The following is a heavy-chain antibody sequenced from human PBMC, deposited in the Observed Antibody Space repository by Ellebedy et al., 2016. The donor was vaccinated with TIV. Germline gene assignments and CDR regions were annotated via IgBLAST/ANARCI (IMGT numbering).Heavy chain of an antibody. D-gene: IGHD1-26*01. V-gene: IGHV7-4-1*02. CDR3: ARGPYWEAFDY. J-gene: IGHJ4*02. CDR2: INTNTGSP. Sequence: AASVKVSCKASGYIFSSYAMNWVRQAPGQGLEWMGWINTNTGSPTYAQGFTGRFVFSLDTSVSTAYLQISSLKAEDTAVYYCARGPYWEAFDYWGQGTLVTVSS. CDR1: GYIFSSYA.